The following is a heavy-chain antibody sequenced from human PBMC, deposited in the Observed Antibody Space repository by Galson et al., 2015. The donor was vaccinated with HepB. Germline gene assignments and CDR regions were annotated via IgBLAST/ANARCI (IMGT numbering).Heavy chain of an antibody. V-gene: IGHV3-23*01. J-gene: IGHJ4*02. CDR1: GFTFSSYS. CDR2: IGGSDGRT. CDR3: ADPPHF. Sequence: SLRLSCAASGFTFSSYSMNWVRQAPGKGLEWVSSIGGSDGRTYYADSVKGRFTISRDNSKNTLYLQMNSLRAEDAAVYYCADPPHFWGQGTLDTAPS.